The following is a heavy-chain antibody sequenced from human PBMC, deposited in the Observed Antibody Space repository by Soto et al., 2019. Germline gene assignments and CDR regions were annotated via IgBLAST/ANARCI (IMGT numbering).Heavy chain of an antibody. D-gene: IGHD3-10*01. Sequence: EVQLLETGGGLVQPGGSLRLSCTASGFTFSTYAMSWVRQAPGEGLEWVSSISGSGGSTYYADSVKGRFTISRDNSKNTLYLQMNSLRAEDTAVYYCAKERWFGESSDYWGQGTLVTVSS. CDR1: GFTFSTYA. V-gene: IGHV3-23*01. CDR2: ISGSGGST. J-gene: IGHJ4*02. CDR3: AKERWFGESSDY.